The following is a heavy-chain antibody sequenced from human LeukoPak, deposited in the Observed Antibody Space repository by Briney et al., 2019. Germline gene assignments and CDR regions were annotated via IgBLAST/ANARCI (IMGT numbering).Heavy chain of an antibody. J-gene: IGHJ4*02. CDR1: GFTFNSYA. D-gene: IGHD6-19*01. CDR3: ARDRYSSGWYGDFDC. V-gene: IGHV3-30-3*01. CDR2: TSSDGSNN. Sequence: GGSLRLSCAASGFTFNSYAMHWVRQAPGKGLEWVAVTSSDGSNNYYADSVKGRFTISRDNSKNTLYLQVNSLRAEDTAVYYCARDRYSSGWYGDFDCWGQGTLVTVSS.